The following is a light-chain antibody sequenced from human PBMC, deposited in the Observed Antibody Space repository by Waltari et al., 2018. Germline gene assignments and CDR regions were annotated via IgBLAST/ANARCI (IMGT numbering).Light chain of an antibody. Sequence: DIQMTQSPSTLSASVGDRLTTTCRASQSISNWLAWYQQKPGKAPKVLIYKSFTLQSGVPSRFSGSGSETEFSLTISSLQPDDFATYYCQQYNIWPYTFGQGTTLEI. CDR1: QSISNW. J-gene: IGKJ2*01. CDR2: KSF. V-gene: IGKV1-5*03. CDR3: QQYNIWPYT.